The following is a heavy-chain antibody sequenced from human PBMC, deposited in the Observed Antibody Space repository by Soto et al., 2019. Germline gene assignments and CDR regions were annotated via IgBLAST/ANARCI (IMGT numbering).Heavy chain of an antibody. CDR2: ISPNNGDT. Sequence: QVQLVQSGAEVKRPGASMKVSCKASGYTFTNYGFNWVRQAPGQGLEWMGWISPNNGDTNYAQTFQGRVTLTTDTSTSTAYMGLRSLTSDDTAVYYCARTPRAQMIVLEAATRFDYWGQGTLVTVSS. J-gene: IGHJ4*02. CDR1: GYTFTNYG. CDR3: ARTPRAQMIVLEAATRFDY. V-gene: IGHV1-18*04. D-gene: IGHD2-15*01.